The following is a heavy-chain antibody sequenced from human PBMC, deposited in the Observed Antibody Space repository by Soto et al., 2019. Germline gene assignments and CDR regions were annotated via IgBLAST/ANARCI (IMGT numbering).Heavy chain of an antibody. D-gene: IGHD6-6*01. V-gene: IGHV3-33*01. Sequence: QVQLVESGGGVVQPGGSLRLSCATSGFTFSDSGMHWVRQAPGKGLEWVAVIWSDGSDKSYADSVEGRFTISRDNSKNKFFIQMNSLGAEDTGVYYCGGSNRYSSSSGWGGGFDYWGQGTLVTVSS. CDR3: GGSNRYSSSSGWGGGFDY. J-gene: IGHJ4*02. CDR1: GFTFSDSG. CDR2: IWSDGSDK.